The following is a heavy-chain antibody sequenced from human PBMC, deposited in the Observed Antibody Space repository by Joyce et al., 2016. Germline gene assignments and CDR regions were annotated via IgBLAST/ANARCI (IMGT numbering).Heavy chain of an antibody. J-gene: IGHJ6*02. CDR2: ISGNGCTS. CDR3: AKSSASFILAYFHMDV. V-gene: IGHV3-23*01. CDR1: GFTFHSSA. D-gene: IGHD3-9*01. Sequence: EVQLLESGGGLAEPGGSLRLSCVGTGFTFHSSAMTWVRQAPGKGLEWVESISGNGCTSFYADFAKGRFAVSRDNAGSTLYLQMSNLRAGDTAVYYCAKSSASFILAYFHMDVWGQGARITVSS.